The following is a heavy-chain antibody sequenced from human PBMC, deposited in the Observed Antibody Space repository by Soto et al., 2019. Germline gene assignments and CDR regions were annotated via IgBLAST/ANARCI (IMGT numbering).Heavy chain of an antibody. J-gene: IGHJ6*02. CDR2: IYSGGST. CDR3: ARDGGDYANPYGMDV. D-gene: IGHD4-17*01. V-gene: IGHV3-53*01. CDR1: GFTVSSNY. Sequence: PGGSLRLSCAASGFTVSSNYMSWVRQAPGKGLEWVSVIYSGGSTYYADSVKGRFTISRDNSKNTLYLQMNSLRAEDTAVYYCARDGGDYANPYGMDVWGQGTTVTVSS.